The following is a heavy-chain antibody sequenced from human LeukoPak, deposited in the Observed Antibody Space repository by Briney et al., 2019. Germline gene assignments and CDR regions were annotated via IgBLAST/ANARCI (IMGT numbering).Heavy chain of an antibody. CDR1: GFSFSSYA. J-gene: IGHJ6*03. CDR3: ARDPSGSYYYYYYMDV. CDR2: ISYDGINK. Sequence: PGGSLRLSCAASGFSFSSYAMHWVRQAPGKGLEWVAVISYDGINKYYADSVKGRFTISRDNSKNTLYLQMNSLRADDTAVYYCARDPSGSYYYYYYMDVWGKGTTVTVSS. V-gene: IGHV3-30*04. D-gene: IGHD1-26*01.